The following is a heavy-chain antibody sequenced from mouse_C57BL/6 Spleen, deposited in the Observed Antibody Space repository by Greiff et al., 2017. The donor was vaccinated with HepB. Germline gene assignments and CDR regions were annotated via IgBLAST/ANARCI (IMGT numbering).Heavy chain of an antibody. Sequence: EVQLQQSGPELVKPGASVKISCKASGYSFTDYNMNWVKQSNGKSLEWIGVINPNYGTTSYNQKFKGKATLTVDQSSSTAYMQLNSLTSEDSAVYYLSRSGNYGSPWLAYWGQGTLVTVSA. J-gene: IGHJ3*01. V-gene: IGHV1-39*01. D-gene: IGHD1-1*01. CDR3: SRSGNYGSPWLAY. CDR2: INPNYGTT. CDR1: GYSFTDYN.